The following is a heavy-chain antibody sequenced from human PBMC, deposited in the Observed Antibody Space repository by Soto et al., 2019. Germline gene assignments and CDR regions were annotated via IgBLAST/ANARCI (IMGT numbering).Heavy chain of an antibody. V-gene: IGHV3-21*01. J-gene: IGHJ4*02. D-gene: IGHD1-26*01. CDR1: GFTFSSYS. CDR3: ARTRAGVGATIVYYFDY. Sequence: GGSLRLSCAASGFTFSSYSMNWVRQAPGKGLEWVSSISSSSSYIYYADSVKGRFTISRDNAKNSLYLQMNSLRAEDTAVYYCARTRAGVGATIVYYFDYWGQGTLVTVSS. CDR2: ISSSSSYI.